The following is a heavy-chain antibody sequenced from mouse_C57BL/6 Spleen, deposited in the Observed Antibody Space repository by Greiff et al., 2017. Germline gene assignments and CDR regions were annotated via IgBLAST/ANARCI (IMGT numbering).Heavy chain of an antibody. CDR2: IYPGDGDT. V-gene: IGHV1-82*01. CDR3: ARASITTVLAPDY. Sequence: QVQLQQSGPELVKPGASVKISCKASGYAFSSSWMNWVKQRPGKGLEWIGRIYPGDGDTNYNGKFKGKATLTADKSSSTAYMQLSSLTSEDSAVYFCARASITTVLAPDYWGQGTTLTVSS. D-gene: IGHD1-1*01. CDR1: GYAFSSSW. J-gene: IGHJ2*01.